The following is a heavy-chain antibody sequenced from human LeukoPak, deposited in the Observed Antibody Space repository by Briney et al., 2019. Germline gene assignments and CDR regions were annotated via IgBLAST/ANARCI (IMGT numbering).Heavy chain of an antibody. CDR3: ARQSYGDSGSYYTGPFDY. CDR1: GYSFTSYW. J-gene: IGHJ4*02. CDR2: IYPGDSDT. V-gene: IGHV5-51*01. Sequence: GESLKISCKGSGYSFTSYWIGWVRQMPGKGLEWMGIIYPGDSDTRYSPSFQGQVTISADKSISTAYLQWSSLKASDTAMYYCARQSYGDSGSYYTGPFDYWGQGTLVTVSS. D-gene: IGHD3-10*01.